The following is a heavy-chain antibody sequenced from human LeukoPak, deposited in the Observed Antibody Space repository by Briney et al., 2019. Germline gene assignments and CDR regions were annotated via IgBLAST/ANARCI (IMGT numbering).Heavy chain of an antibody. CDR1: AGSISSGSYY. V-gene: IGHV4-61*02. D-gene: IGHD4-17*01. CDR3: ARDFYGDPIRNWFDP. Sequence: SQTLSLTCTVSAGSISSGSYYWSWIRQPAGKGLEWIGRIYTSGSTNYNPSLKSRVTISVDTSKNQFSRKLSSVTAADTAVYYCARDFYGDPIRNWFDPWGQGTLVTVSS. CDR2: IYTSGST. J-gene: IGHJ5*02.